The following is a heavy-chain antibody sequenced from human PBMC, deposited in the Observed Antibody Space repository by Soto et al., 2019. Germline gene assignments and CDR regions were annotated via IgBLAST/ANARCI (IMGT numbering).Heavy chain of an antibody. CDR3: ARNTLDMYYYYYGMDV. V-gene: IGHV1-69*01. Sequence: ASVKVACNASGGTFSSSAISWVRQAPGQGLEWMGGIIPIFGTANYAQKFQGRVTITADESTSTAYMELSSLRSEDTAVYYCARNTLDMYYYYYGMDVWGQGTTVTVSS. CDR1: GGTFSSSA. J-gene: IGHJ6*02. CDR2: IIPIFGTA.